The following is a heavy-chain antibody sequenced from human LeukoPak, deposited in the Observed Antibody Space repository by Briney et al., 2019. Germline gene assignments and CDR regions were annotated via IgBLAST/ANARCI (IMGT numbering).Heavy chain of an antibody. Sequence: PGGSLRLSCAASGFTFSSHSMNWVRQAPGTGLEWVSSISSSSNYIYYADAVKGRFTISRDNAKNSLHLQMNTLRVDDTAVYYCATSRAGATRDFDDWGQGTLVTVSS. J-gene: IGHJ4*02. CDR3: ATSRAGATRDFDD. D-gene: IGHD1/OR15-1a*01. CDR2: ISSSSNYI. CDR1: GFTFSSHS. V-gene: IGHV3-21*01.